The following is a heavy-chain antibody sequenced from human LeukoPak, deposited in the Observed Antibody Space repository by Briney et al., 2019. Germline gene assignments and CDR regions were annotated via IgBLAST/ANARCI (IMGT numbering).Heavy chain of an antibody. CDR3: ARVALSQGLDA. Sequence: GGSLRLSCAASGFSFSNAWMSWVRQAPGKGLEWVAFIRYDGINKYYADSVKGRFTISRDNAENKLYLQMNSLRVEDTAVYCCARVALSQGLDAWGQGTLVTVSS. CDR2: IRYDGINK. D-gene: IGHD3-10*01. V-gene: IGHV3-30*02. CDR1: GFSFSNAW. J-gene: IGHJ5*02.